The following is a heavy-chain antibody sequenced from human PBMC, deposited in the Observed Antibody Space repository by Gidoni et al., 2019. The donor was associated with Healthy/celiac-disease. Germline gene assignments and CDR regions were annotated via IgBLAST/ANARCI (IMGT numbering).Heavy chain of an antibody. D-gene: IGHD6-19*01. CDR2: ISYDGSNK. Sequence: QVQLVESGGGVVQPGRSLRLSFAASGFTFSSYAMHWVRQAPGKGLEWLAVISYDGSNKYYADSVKGRFTISRDNSKNTLYLQMNSLRAEDTAVYYCARVGSAVAGTEVDYWGQGTLVTVSS. CDR1: GFTFSSYA. J-gene: IGHJ4*02. CDR3: ARVGSAVAGTEVDY. V-gene: IGHV3-30*01.